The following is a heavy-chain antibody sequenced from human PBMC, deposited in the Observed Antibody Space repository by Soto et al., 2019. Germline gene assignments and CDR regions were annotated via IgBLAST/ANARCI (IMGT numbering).Heavy chain of an antibody. D-gene: IGHD3-3*01. J-gene: IGHJ6*02. CDR2: ISSSSSYI. CDR1: GFTFSGYI. CDR3: ASTIFGVELKKHYYYGMDV. V-gene: IGHV3-21*01. Sequence: GGSLRLSCAASGFTFSGYIMNWVRQSPGKGLEWVSSISSSSSYIYYADSVKGRFTISRDNAKNSLYLQMNSLRAEDTAVYYCASTIFGVELKKHYYYGMDVWGQGTTVTVSS.